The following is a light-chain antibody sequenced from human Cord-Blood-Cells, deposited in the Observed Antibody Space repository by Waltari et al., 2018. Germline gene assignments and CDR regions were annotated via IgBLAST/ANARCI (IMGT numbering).Light chain of an antibody. J-gene: IGKJ2*01. CDR2: GAS. CDR3: QQYGSSPMYT. V-gene: IGKV3-20*01. CDR1: QSVSSSY. Sequence: EIVSTQSPGTLSLSPGDRATLSCRASQSVSSSYLAWYQQKPGQAPRLLIYGASSRATGIPDRFSGSGSGTDFTLTISRLEPEDFAVYYCQQYGSSPMYTFGQGTKLEIK.